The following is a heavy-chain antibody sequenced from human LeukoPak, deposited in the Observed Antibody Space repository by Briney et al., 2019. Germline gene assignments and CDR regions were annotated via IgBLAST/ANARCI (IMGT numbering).Heavy chain of an antibody. V-gene: IGHV4-39*07. CDR3: AHAALWFGEFFDY. CDR2: INHSGST. Sequence: PSETLSLTCTVSGGSISGSTYYWGWIRQPPGKGLEWIGEINHSGSTNYNPSLKSRVTISVDTSKNQFSLKLSSVTAADTAVYYCAHAALWFGEFFDYWGQGTLVTVSS. J-gene: IGHJ4*02. D-gene: IGHD3-10*01. CDR1: GGSISGSTYY.